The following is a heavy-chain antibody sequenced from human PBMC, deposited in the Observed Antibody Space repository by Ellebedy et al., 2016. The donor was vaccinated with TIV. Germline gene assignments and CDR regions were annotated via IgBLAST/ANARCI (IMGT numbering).Heavy chain of an antibody. CDR2: IDRDGTT. V-gene: IGHV2-70*04. J-gene: IGHJ4*02. CDR1: GFSLSTVGMR. Sequence: SGPTLVKPTQTLTVTCNFSGFSLSTVGMRISWIRQAPGKALEWLARIDRDGTTKYHSSLKTRLTISKDTSVNQVVLRMTNRDPVDTATYFWARGYSGNYYGADYWGQGILVTVSS. D-gene: IGHD1-26*01. CDR3: ARGYSGNYYGADY.